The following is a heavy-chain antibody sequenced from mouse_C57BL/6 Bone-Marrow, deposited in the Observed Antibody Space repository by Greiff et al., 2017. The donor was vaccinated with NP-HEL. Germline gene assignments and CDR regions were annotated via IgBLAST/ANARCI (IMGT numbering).Heavy chain of an antibody. CDR1: GFTFSSYG. J-gene: IGHJ2*01. CDR3: ARHGASLHYFDY. V-gene: IGHV5-6*01. CDR2: ISSGGSYT. Sequence: VQLKESGGDLVKPGGSLKLSCAASGFTFSSYGMSWVRQTPDKRLEWVATISSGGSYTYYPDSVKGRFTISRDNAKNTLYLQMSSLKSEDTAMYYCARHGASLHYFDYWGQGTTLTVSS. D-gene: IGHD6-1*01.